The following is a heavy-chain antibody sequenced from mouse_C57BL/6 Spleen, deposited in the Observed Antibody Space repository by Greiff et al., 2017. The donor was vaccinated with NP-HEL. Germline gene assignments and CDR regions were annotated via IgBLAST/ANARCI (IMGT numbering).Heavy chain of an antibody. J-gene: IGHJ4*01. CDR2: IYPGSGST. Sequence: VQLVESGAELVKPGASVKMSCKASGYTFTSYWITWVKQRPGQGLEWIGDIYPGSGSTNYNEKFKSKATLTVDTSSSTAYMQLSSLTSEDSAVYYCARNYPYYYAMDYWGQGTSVTVSS. V-gene: IGHV1-55*01. CDR1: GYTFTSYW. CDR3: ARNYPYYYAMDY. D-gene: IGHD2-1*01.